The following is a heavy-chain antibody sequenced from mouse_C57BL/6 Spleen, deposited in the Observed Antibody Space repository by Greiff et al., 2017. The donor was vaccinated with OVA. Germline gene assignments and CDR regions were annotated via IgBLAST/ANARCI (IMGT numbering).Heavy chain of an antibody. D-gene: IGHD1-1*01. Sequence: QVQLKQPGAELVKPGASVKLSCKASGYTFTSYWMHWVKQRPGRGLEWIGRIDPNSGGTKYNEKFKSKATLTVDKPSSTAYMQLSSLTSEDSAVYYCASGGVVPYYYAMDYWGQGTSVTVSS. CDR1: GYTFTSYW. CDR2: IDPNSGGT. CDR3: ASGGVVPYYYAMDY. J-gene: IGHJ4*01. V-gene: IGHV1-72*01.